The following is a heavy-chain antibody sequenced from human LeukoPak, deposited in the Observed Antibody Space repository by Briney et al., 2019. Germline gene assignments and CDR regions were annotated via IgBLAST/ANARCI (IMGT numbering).Heavy chain of an antibody. CDR1: GGSISSYY. CDR2: IYSSGST. V-gene: IGHV4-4*07. D-gene: IGHD2-21*01. CDR3: ARGDNHILVNH. J-gene: IGHJ5*02. Sequence: SETLSLTCTVSGGSISSYYWSWIRQPAGKGLEWIGRIYSSGSTNYNLSLKSRVTMSVDTSKNQFSLKLSSVTAADTAVYYCARGDNHILVNHWGQGTLVTVSS.